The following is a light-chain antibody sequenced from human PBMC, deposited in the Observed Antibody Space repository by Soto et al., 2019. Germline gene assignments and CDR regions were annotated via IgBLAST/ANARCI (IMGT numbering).Light chain of an antibody. V-gene: IGLV1-40*01. J-gene: IGLJ2*01. CDR2: GNS. Sequence: QSVLTQPPSVSGAPGQRVTISCTGSSSNIGAGYDVHWYQQLPGTAPKLLIYGNSNRPSGVPDRFSGSKSGTSASLAITGRHAEDDADYYCQSYDSSLSGVVFGGGTKLTVL. CDR1: SSNIGAGYD. CDR3: QSYDSSLSGVV.